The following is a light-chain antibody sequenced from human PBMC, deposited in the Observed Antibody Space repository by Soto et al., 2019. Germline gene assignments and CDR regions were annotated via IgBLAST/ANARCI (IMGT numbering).Light chain of an antibody. Sequence: EIVMTQSPATLSVSPGERATLSCRASQTVSSNLAWYQQKPGQAPRLLIHGASTRATGVPARFSGSGSGTEFNLTISSLQSEDFAVYYCQQYHNWPPQYTFGQGTKLQI. CDR1: QTVSSN. V-gene: IGKV3-15*01. J-gene: IGKJ2*01. CDR2: GAS. CDR3: QQYHNWPPQYT.